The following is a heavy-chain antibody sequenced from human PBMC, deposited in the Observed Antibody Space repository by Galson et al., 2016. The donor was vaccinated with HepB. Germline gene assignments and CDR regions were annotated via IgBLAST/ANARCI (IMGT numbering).Heavy chain of an antibody. CDR1: GFTFSDYY. CDR3: ARVGRLFTLVRCRQYGMDV. Sequence: SLRLSCAASGFTFSDYYMSWIRQAPGKGLEWISYITNGGSAIYYADSVKGRFTISRDNAKNSLYLQMNSLRAEDTAVYYCARVGRLFTLVRCRQYGMDVWGQGTTVTVSS. CDR2: ITNGGSAI. D-gene: IGHD3-10*01. V-gene: IGHV3-11*04. J-gene: IGHJ6*02.